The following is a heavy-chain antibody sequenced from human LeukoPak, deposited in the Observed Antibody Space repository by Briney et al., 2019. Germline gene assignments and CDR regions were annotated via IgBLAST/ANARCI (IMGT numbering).Heavy chain of an antibody. D-gene: IGHD1-26*01. J-gene: IGHJ4*02. Sequence: SETLSLTCTVSGGSISSSSYYWSWIRQPAGKGLEWIGRIYTSGSTNYNPSLKSRVTMSVDTSKNQFSLKLSSVTAADTAVYYCAREEVGATTIDYWGQGTLVTVSS. V-gene: IGHV4-61*02. CDR3: AREEVGATTIDY. CDR1: GGSISSSSYY. CDR2: IYTSGST.